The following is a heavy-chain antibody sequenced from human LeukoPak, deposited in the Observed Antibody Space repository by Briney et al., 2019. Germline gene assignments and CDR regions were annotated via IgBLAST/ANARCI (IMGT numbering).Heavy chain of an antibody. J-gene: IGHJ6*02. D-gene: IGHD3-10*01. Sequence: SETLSLTCAVSGGSISSGGYSCSWIRQPPGKGLEWIGYIYHSGSTYYNPSLKSRVTISVDRSKNQFSLKLSSVTAPDTAVYYCARGVPHYYYGMDVWGRGTTVTVSS. CDR1: GGSISSGGYS. V-gene: IGHV4-30-2*01. CDR2: IYHSGST. CDR3: ARGVPHYYYGMDV.